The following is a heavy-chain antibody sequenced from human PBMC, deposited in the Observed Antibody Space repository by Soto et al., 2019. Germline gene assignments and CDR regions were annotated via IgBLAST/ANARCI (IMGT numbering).Heavy chain of an antibody. CDR2: IYRGGNT. CDR1: GASINSSAW. V-gene: IGHV4-4*02. D-gene: IGHD3-3*01. Sequence: PSETLSLTCTVSGASINSSAWWSWVRQAPGRGLEWIGDIYRGGNTNYNPSLKSRLIVSIDKSKNQFSLNLNSVTAADTAIYYCAKGRDLYYFDCWGQGTLVTVSS. CDR3: AKGRDLYYFDC. J-gene: IGHJ4*02.